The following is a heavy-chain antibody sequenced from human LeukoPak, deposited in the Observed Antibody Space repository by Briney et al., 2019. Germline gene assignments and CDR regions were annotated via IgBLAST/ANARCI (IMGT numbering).Heavy chain of an antibody. CDR2: IWYDGSNK. CDR1: GFTFSSYG. CDR3: ARGFLDPSERRIPYYYGMDV. D-gene: IGHD1-1*01. V-gene: IGHV3-33*01. Sequence: GGSLRLSCAASGFTFSSYGMHWVRQAPGKGLEWVAVIWYDGSNKYYADSVKGRFTISRDNSKNTLYLQMNSLRAEDTAVYYCARGFLDPSERRIPYYYGMDVWGQGTRSPSP. J-gene: IGHJ6*02.